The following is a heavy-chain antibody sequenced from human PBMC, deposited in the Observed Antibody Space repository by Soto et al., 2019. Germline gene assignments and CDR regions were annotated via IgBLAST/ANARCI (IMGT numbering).Heavy chain of an antibody. Sequence: GGSLRLCCAASGFTFSSYGMHWVRQAPGKGLEWVAVIWYDGSNKCYADSVKGRFTISRDNSKNTLYLQMNSLRAEDTAVYYCARSKVVVDATLAYDAFDIWGQGTMVTVSS. D-gene: IGHD2-15*01. J-gene: IGHJ3*02. CDR3: ARSKVVVDATLAYDAFDI. CDR2: IWYDGSNK. V-gene: IGHV3-33*01. CDR1: GFTFSSYG.